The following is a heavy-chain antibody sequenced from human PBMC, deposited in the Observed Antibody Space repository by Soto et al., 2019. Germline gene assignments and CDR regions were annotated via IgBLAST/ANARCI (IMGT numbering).Heavy chain of an antibody. J-gene: IGHJ4*02. V-gene: IGHV3-23*01. D-gene: IGHD3-10*01. CDR2: ISDSGDST. CDR3: AKDGFSGSGKYYFDY. CDR1: GFTFSNYA. Sequence: EVHLLESGGGLVQPGGSLRLSCAASGFTFSNYAMNWVRQAPGKGLEWVSVISDSGDSTYYADSVKGRFTISRDKSQNTLYLHMNSLTAEDTAVYYCAKDGFSGSGKYYFDYWGQGTLVTVSS.